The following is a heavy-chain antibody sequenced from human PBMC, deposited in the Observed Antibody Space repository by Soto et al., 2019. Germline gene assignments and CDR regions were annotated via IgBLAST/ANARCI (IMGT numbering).Heavy chain of an antibody. CDR2: IYYSGST. Sequence: SETLSLTCTVSGGSISSGGYYWSWIRQHPGKGLEWIGYIYYSGSTYYNPSLKSRVTISVDTSKNQFSLKLSSVTAADTAVYYCARDPAVSPIAAAGTDYYYGMDVWGHGTTVTVSS. V-gene: IGHV4-31*03. D-gene: IGHD6-13*01. CDR3: ARDPAVSPIAAAGTDYYYGMDV. J-gene: IGHJ6*02. CDR1: GGSISSGGYY.